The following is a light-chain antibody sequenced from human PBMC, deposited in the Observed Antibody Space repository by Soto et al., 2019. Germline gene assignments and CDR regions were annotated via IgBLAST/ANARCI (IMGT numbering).Light chain of an antibody. J-gene: IGKJ5*01. CDR1: QSISSY. CDR3: QQSYSTPIT. Sequence: DIQMTQSPSSLSASVGDRVTITCRASQSISSYLNWYQQKPGKAPKLLIYAASSLQSGVXXRLSASGYGPDFNLTISSLQPEDFATYYCQQSYSTPITFGQGTRLEIK. CDR2: AAS. V-gene: IGKV1-39*01.